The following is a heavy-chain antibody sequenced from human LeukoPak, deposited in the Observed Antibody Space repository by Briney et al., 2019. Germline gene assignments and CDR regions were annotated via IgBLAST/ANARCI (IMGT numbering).Heavy chain of an antibody. V-gene: IGHV4-34*01. J-gene: IGHJ4*02. CDR2: INHSGST. CDR1: GGSFSGYY. D-gene: IGHD6-6*01. Sequence: PSETLSLTCAVYGGSFSGYYWSWIRQPPGKGLEWIGEINHSGSTNYDPSLKSRVTMSVDTSKNQFSLKLSSVTAADTAVYYCARGIAARRPFDYWGQGTLVTVSS. CDR3: ARGIAARRPFDY.